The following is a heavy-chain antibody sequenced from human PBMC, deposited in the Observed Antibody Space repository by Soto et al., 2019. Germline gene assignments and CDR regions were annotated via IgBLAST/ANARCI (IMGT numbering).Heavy chain of an antibody. Sequence: QVQLVESGGGVVQPGRSLRLSCAASGFTFSSYAMHWVRQAPGKGLEWVAVISYDGSNKYYADSVKGRFTISRDNSKNTLYLLMNSLRAEDTAVYYCASAPTTVVTPYYFDYWGQGTLVTVSS. V-gene: IGHV3-30-3*01. J-gene: IGHJ4*02. CDR2: ISYDGSNK. D-gene: IGHD4-17*01. CDR3: ASAPTTVVTPYYFDY. CDR1: GFTFSSYA.